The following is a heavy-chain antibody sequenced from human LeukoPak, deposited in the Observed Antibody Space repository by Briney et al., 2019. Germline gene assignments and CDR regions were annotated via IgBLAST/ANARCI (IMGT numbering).Heavy chain of an antibody. CDR3: ARRKVGPTNYYYGVDV. CDR1: GFTFSSYG. Sequence: PGRSLRLSCAASGFTFSSYGMHWVRQAPGKGLEWVAVIWYDGSNKYYADSVKGRFTISRDNSKNTLYLQMNSLTADDTALYYCARRKVGPTNYYYGVDVWGQGTTVTVSS. J-gene: IGHJ6*02. V-gene: IGHV3-33*01. D-gene: IGHD1-26*01. CDR2: IWYDGSNK.